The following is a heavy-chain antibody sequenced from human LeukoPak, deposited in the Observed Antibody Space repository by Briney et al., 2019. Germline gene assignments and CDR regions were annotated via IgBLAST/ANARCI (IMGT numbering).Heavy chain of an antibody. V-gene: IGHV4-39*07. CDR2: IYYSGST. CDR3: ASALNPLPGTYYFDY. Sequence: SETLSLTCTVSGGSISSSSYYWGWIRQPPGKGLEWIGSIYYSGSTYYNSSLQSRVTMSVDTSKNQFSLKLSSVTAADTAVYYCASALNPLPGTYYFDYWGQGTLVTVSS. D-gene: IGHD2-15*01. CDR1: GGSISSSSYY. J-gene: IGHJ4*02.